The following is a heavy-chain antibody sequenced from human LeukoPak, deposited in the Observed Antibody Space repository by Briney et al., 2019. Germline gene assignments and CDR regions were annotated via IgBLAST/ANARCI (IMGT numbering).Heavy chain of an antibody. V-gene: IGHV3-23*01. CDR3: AKDRREWELRDAFDL. CDR1: GFTFSSYG. Sequence: GGSLRLSCAASGFTFSSYGTSWVRQAPGKGLEWVSGISGSGDNTYFPDSVKGRFTISRDNSKNTLYLQMNSLRAEDTAVYYCAKDRREWELRDAFDLWGQGTLVTVSS. J-gene: IGHJ3*01. D-gene: IGHD1-26*01. CDR2: ISGSGDNT.